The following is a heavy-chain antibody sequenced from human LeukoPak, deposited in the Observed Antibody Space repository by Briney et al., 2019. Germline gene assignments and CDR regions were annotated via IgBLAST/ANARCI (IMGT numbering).Heavy chain of an antibody. CDR3: ALMTNDAFDT. J-gene: IGHJ3*02. D-gene: IGHD3-16*01. V-gene: IGHV4-59*01. CDR2: IYYSGST. CDR1: GGSISSYY. Sequence: PSETLSLTCTVSGGSISSYYWSWIRQPPGKGLEWIGYIYYSGSTNYNPSLKSRVTISVDTSKNQFSLKLSSVTAADTAVYYCALMTNDAFDTWGQGTMVTVSS.